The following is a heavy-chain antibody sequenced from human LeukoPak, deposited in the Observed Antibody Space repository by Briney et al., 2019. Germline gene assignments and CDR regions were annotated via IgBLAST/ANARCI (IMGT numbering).Heavy chain of an antibody. CDR3: ARAPAGMDV. V-gene: IGHV1-69*04. J-gene: IGHJ6*02. CDR2: TIPIFDIV. Sequence: SVKVSCKASGGTFNNYAITWVRQAPGQGLEWMGRTIPIFDIVNYTQKFQGRVTITADTITNTAYMELSSLRSEDTAVYFCARAPAGMDVWGQGTTVIVSS. CDR1: GGTFNNYA. D-gene: IGHD1-14*01.